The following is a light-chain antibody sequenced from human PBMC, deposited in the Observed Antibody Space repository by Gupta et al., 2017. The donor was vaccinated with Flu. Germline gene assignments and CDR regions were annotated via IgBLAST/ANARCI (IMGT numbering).Light chain of an antibody. CDR2: AAS. J-gene: IGKJ3*01. CDR1: QDIGSW. V-gene: IGKV1-12*01. Sequence: DIQTTQSPSSVSASVGDRVTITCRASQDIGSWLAWYQQKPGTAPKFLIYAASSLQSGVPSRFSGSGSGTEFTLTVSSLQPEDFATYYCQQGNTFPFTFGHGTKVDLK. CDR3: QQGNTFPFT.